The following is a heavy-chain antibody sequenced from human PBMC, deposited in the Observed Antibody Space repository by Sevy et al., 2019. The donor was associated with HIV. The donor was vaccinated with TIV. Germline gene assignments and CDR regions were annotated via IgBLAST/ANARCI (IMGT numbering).Heavy chain of an antibody. V-gene: IGHV3-23*01. Sequence: GGSLRLSCAASGFTFSSYAMSWVRQAPGKGLEWASAISGSGGSTYYADSVKCRFTISRDNSKNTLYLQMNSLRAEDTAVYYCAKDYLIAVAGTVWFDPWGQGTLVTVSS. CDR3: AKDYLIAVAGTVWFDP. CDR1: GFTFSSYA. J-gene: IGHJ5*02. CDR2: ISGSGGST. D-gene: IGHD6-19*01.